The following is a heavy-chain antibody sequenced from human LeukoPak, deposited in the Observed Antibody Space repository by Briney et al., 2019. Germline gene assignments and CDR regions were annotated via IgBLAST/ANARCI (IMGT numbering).Heavy chain of an antibody. D-gene: IGHD2-15*01. V-gene: IGHV4-30-2*01. CDR2: IYHSGST. Sequence: SETLSLTCAVSGGSISSGGYSWSWIRQPPGKGLEWIGYIYHSGSTYYNPSLKSRVTISVDRSKNQFSLKLSSVTAADTAVYYCARDSTIVVVVAATRGFDYWGQGTLVTVSS. CDR1: GGSISSGGYS. CDR3: ARDSTIVVVVAATRGFDY. J-gene: IGHJ4*02.